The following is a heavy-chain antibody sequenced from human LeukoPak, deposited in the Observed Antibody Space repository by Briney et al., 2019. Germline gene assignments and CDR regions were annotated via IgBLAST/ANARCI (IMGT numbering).Heavy chain of an antibody. CDR2: VSGDRANI. V-gene: IGHV3-23*01. D-gene: IGHD3-10*01. J-gene: IGHJ5*02. Sequence: GGSLRLSCAASGFTFSSYAMSWVRQAPGKGLEWVSAVSGDRANIYYADSVKGRFTISRDNSKNTLYLQMNSLRVEDTAIYYCAKDGLARGANSFDPWGQGTLVTVSS. CDR1: GFTFSSYA. CDR3: AKDGLARGANSFDP.